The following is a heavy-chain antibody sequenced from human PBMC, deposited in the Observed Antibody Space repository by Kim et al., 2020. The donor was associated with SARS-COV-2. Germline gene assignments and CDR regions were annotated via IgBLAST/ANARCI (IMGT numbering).Heavy chain of an antibody. V-gene: IGHV4-34*01. Sequence: SETLSLTCAVYGGSFSGYYWSWIRQPPGKGLEWIGEINHSGSTNYNQSLKSRVTISVDTSKNQFSLKLSSVTAADTAVYYCARGRDIVVVPAAPGSGSYYYYGMDVWGQGTTVTVSS. CDR1: GGSFSGYY. D-gene: IGHD2-2*01. CDR2: INHSGST. CDR3: ARGRDIVVVPAAPGSGSYYYYGMDV. J-gene: IGHJ6*02.